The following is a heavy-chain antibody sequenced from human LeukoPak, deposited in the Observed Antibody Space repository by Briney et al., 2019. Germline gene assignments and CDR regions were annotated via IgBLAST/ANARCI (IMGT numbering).Heavy chain of an antibody. V-gene: IGHV1-18*01. CDR3: ARDDGNYYDSSGYHH. J-gene: IGHJ5*02. Sequence: ASVKVSCKASGYTFTSYGISWVRQAPGQGLEWMGWISAYNGNTNYAQKLQGRVTMTTDTSTSTAYMELRSLRSDDTAVYYCARDDGNYYDSSGYHHWGQGTLVTVSS. CDR1: GYTFTSYG. D-gene: IGHD3-22*01. CDR2: ISAYNGNT.